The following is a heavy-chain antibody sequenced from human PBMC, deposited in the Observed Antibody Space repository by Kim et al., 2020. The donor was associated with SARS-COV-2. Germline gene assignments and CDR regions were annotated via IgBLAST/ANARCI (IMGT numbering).Heavy chain of an antibody. Sequence: SETLSLTCTVSGGSISSYYWSWIRQPPGKGLEWHGYIYYSGSTNYNPSLKRRVTISVDTSKNQFSLKLSSVTAADTAVYYCARRSLGYSDSSGPQAAFDIWGQGSMVIVSS. CDR2: IYYSGST. V-gene: IGHV4-59*01. CDR1: GGSISSYY. D-gene: IGHD3-22*01. CDR3: ARRSLGYSDSSGPQAAFDI. J-gene: IGHJ3*02.